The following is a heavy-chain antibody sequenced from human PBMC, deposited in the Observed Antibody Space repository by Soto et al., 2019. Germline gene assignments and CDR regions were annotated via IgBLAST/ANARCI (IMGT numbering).Heavy chain of an antibody. D-gene: IGHD2-2*01. CDR1: GGTFSSYA. CDR3: ARSYCSSTSCYDGGMDV. V-gene: IGHV1-69*13. CDR2: IIPIFGTA. J-gene: IGHJ6*02. Sequence: ASVNVSCKASGGTFSSYAISWVRQAPGQGLEWMGGIIPIFGTANYAQKFQGRVTITADESTSTAYMGLSSLRSEDTAVYYCARSYCSSTSCYDGGMDVWGQGTTVTVSS.